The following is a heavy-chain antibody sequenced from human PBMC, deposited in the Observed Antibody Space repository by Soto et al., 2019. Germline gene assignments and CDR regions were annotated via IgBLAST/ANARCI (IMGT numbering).Heavy chain of an antibody. CDR2: LIHGGST. J-gene: IGHJ3*02. D-gene: IGHD3-16*01. Sequence: SEALSLTCAIYNSSLGAFHWTWIRQPPGKGLEWIGELIHGGSTNYNPSLKSRVTFSLDTSKNQFSLQLMSVTAADTAVYYCARSPLSYDYVRQTWREVGDSFDIWGRGTLVTVSS. V-gene: IGHV4-34*12. CDR1: NSSLGAFH. CDR3: ARSPLSYDYVRQTWREVGDSFDI.